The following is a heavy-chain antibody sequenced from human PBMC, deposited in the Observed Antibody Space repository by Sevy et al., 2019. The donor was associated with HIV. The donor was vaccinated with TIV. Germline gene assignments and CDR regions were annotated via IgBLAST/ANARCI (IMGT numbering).Heavy chain of an antibody. D-gene: IGHD1-26*01. CDR1: GYTFTSYG. CDR3: ARAPSGSQGPGQYFQH. CDR2: ISTYNT. V-gene: IGHV1-18*01. J-gene: IGHJ1*01. Sequence: ASVKVSFKASGYTFTSYGITWVRQAPGQGLEWMGWISTYNTNYAGKLQGRVTMTTDTSTITVYMELRSLRSDDTAVYYCARAPSGSQGPGQYFQHWGQGTLVTVSS.